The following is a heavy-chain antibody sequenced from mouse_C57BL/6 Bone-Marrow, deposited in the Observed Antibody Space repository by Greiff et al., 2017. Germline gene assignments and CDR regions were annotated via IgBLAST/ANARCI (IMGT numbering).Heavy chain of an antibody. CDR2: IYPGSGST. D-gene: IGHD1-1*01. J-gene: IGHJ2*01. CDR1: GYTFTSYW. CDR3: ARGTTVVATDY. V-gene: IGHV1-55*01. Sequence: VQLQQPGAELVKPGASVKMSCKASGYTFTSYWITWLKQRPGQGLEWIGDIYPGSGSTNYNEKFKSKATLTVDTSSSTAYMQLSSLTSEDSAVYYCARGTTVVATDYWGQGTTLTVSS.